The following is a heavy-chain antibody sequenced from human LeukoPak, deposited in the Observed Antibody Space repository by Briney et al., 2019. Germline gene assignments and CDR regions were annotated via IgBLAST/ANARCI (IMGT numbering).Heavy chain of an antibody. Sequence: SETLSLTCTVSGGSISSYYWSWIRQPPGKGVEWIGYISHSGSTNYNPSLKSRVTISVDTSKNQFSLKLTSVTAADTAVYYCARHGRAWRFDYWGQGALVTVSS. J-gene: IGHJ4*02. CDR3: ARHGRAWRFDY. CDR1: GGSISSYY. CDR2: ISHSGST. V-gene: IGHV4-59*08.